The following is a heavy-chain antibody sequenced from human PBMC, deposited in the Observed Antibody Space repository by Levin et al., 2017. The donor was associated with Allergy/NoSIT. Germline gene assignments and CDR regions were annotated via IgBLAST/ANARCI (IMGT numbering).Heavy chain of an antibody. CDR3: ATHSPSWEWLIGH. CDR1: GFTFSSYG. V-gene: IGHV3-30*03. D-gene: IGHD6-19*01. Sequence: QSSETLSLTCAASGFTFSSYGIHWVRQAPGKGLEWVALISYDGNNKYYVDSVKGRFTISRDNSKNTLYLQMNSLRAEDTAVYYCATHSPSWEWLIGHWGQGTLVTVSS. J-gene: IGHJ4*02. CDR2: ISYDGNNK.